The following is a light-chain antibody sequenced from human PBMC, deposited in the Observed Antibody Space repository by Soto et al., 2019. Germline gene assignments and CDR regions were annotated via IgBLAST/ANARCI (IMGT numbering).Light chain of an antibody. CDR3: SSYTSSTTLDVV. J-gene: IGLJ2*01. Sequence: QSVLTQPASVSGSPGQSITISCTGTSSDVGGHNYVSSYQQHPGTAPKLMIYEVTNRPSGVSNRFSGSKSGNTASLTISGLQAEDEADYYCSSYTSSTTLDVVFGGGTQLTVL. CDR1: SSDVGGHNY. CDR2: EVT. V-gene: IGLV2-14*01.